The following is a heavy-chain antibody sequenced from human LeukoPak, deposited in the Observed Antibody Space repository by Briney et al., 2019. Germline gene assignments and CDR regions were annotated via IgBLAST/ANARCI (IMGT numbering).Heavy chain of an antibody. D-gene: IGHD1-26*01. CDR2: IYYSGNT. Sequence: PSETLSLTCTVSGGSISSYYWSWIRQPPGKGLEWIGYIYYSGNTNYNPSLKSRVTMSVDTSKNQFSLKLSSVTAADTAVYYCARGGSYLSAFDIWGQGTMVTVSS. J-gene: IGHJ3*02. CDR1: GGSISSYY. CDR3: ARGGSYLSAFDI. V-gene: IGHV4-59*01.